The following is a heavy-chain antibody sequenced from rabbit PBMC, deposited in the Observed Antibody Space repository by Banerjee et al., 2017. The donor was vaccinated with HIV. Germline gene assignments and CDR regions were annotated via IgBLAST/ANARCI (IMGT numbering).Heavy chain of an antibody. CDR3: ARTTSAGDYNL. J-gene: IGHJ4*01. Sequence: GKGLEWIACIYTGDGDTYFASWAKGRFAISITSSTTVTLQMTSLTAADTATYFCARTTSAGDYNLWGPGTLVTVS. CDR2: IYTGDGDT. V-gene: IGHV1S40*01. D-gene: IGHD2-1*01.